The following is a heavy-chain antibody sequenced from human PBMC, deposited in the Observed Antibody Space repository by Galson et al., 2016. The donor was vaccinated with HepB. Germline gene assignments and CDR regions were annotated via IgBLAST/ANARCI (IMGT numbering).Heavy chain of an antibody. CDR2: IKTDKGNT. Sequence: SVKVSCKASGYSFTTYAMHWVRRAPGQGLEWMGWIKTDKGNTKYSQNFQGRVTITRDTAASTAYMELSSLTSEDTAVYYCATDRLNYYGSGINYYFYGMDVWGQGTTVTVFS. D-gene: IGHD3-10*01. V-gene: IGHV1-3*04. CDR3: ATDRLNYYGSGINYYFYGMDV. J-gene: IGHJ6*02. CDR1: GYSFTTYA.